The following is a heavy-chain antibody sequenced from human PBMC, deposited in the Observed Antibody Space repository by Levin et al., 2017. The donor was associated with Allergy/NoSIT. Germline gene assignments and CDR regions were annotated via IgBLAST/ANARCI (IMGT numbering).Heavy chain of an antibody. V-gene: IGHV4-59*01. CDR1: CGSISSYY. D-gene: IGHD6-13*01. J-gene: IGHJ4*02. CDR2: IYYSGST. Sequence: SQTLSLTCTVSCGSISSYYWSWIRQPPGKGLEWIGNIYYSGSTNYNPSLKSRVTISVDTSKNQFSLRVSSVTAADTAVYYCARGYSSLNVWGQGTVVTVSS. CDR3: ARGYSSLNV.